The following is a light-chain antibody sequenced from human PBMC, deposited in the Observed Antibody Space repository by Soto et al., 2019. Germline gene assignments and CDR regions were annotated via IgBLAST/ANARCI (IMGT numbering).Light chain of an antibody. J-gene: IGKJ4*02. V-gene: IGKV1-5*03. Sequence: DIQMTQSPSTLSASVGDRVIITCRASQNIGNLLAWYQKKPGTAPNLLIYKASILEDGVPSRFSGSGSGTEFTLTISSLQPDDFATYYCQHYNTYSPFGGGTKVEIK. CDR2: KAS. CDR1: QNIGNL. CDR3: QHYNTYSP.